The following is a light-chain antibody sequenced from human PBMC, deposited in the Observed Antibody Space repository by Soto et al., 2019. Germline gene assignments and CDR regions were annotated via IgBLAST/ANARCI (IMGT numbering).Light chain of an antibody. CDR1: QKISSNY. J-gene: IGKJ2*01. CDR3: HHYGASPYT. Sequence: EIVLTQSPGTLSLTPGTGATLSCRASQKISSNYLAWYQQKPGQPPRLLIYGTSGRATGIPDRISGGGSGTDFTLTISRLEPEDFAVYYCHHYGASPYTFGQGTKLEMK. CDR2: GTS. V-gene: IGKV3-20*01.